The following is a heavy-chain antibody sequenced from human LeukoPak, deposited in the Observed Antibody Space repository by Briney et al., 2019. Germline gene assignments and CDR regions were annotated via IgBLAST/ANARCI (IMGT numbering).Heavy chain of an antibody. Sequence: SETLSLTCTVSGGSISSYYWSWIRQPPGKGLEWIGYTYYSGSTNYNPSLKSRVTISVDTSKNQFSLKLSSVTAADTAVYYCARAKGWLLKRYFDYWGQGTLVTVSS. CDR3: ARAKGWLLKRYFDY. CDR1: GGSISSYY. D-gene: IGHD3-22*01. V-gene: IGHV4-59*01. J-gene: IGHJ4*02. CDR2: TYYSGST.